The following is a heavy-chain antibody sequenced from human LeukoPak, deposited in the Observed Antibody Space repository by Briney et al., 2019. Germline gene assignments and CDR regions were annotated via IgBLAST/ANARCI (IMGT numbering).Heavy chain of an antibody. CDR3: ATEGSFDY. CDR2: IRYDGSNK. CDR1: AFTFSSYG. Sequence: GGTLRLSCAASAFTFSSYGMHWVRQAPGKGLEWVAFIRYDGSNKYYANSVKGRFTVSRDNAKNTLYLQMNSLRAEDAAVYYCATEGSFDYWGQGTLVTVSS. V-gene: IGHV3-30*02. J-gene: IGHJ4*02.